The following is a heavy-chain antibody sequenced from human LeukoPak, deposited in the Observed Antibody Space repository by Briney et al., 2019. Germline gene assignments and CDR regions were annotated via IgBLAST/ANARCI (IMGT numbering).Heavy chain of an antibody. CDR1: GYTFTSYY. D-gene: IGHD5-18*01. CDR3: ARGGGVDTAMVRGAFDI. J-gene: IGHJ3*02. V-gene: IGHV1-46*01. CDR2: INPSGGST. Sequence: AASVKVSCTASGYTFTSYYMHWVRQAPGQGLEWMGIINPSGGSTSYAQKFQGRVTMTRDTSTSTVYMELSSLRSEDTAVYYCARGGGVDTAMVRGAFDIWGQGTMVTVSS.